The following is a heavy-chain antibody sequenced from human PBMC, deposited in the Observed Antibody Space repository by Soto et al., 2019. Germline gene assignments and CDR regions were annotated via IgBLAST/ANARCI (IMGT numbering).Heavy chain of an antibody. Sequence: QVQLVQSGAEVVKPGASVKVSCKAAGYTFRDYYVHWVRQAPGQGLEWMGWINPNSAGTDYAQKFQGRATMTKDTSISTAYMELSSLRSDDTAVYYCARGGSRQVLVHNYGMDVWGQGTTVTVSS. CDR3: ARGGSRQVLVHNYGMDV. CDR2: INPNSAGT. CDR1: GYTFRDYY. V-gene: IGHV1-2*02. J-gene: IGHJ6*02. D-gene: IGHD3-10*01.